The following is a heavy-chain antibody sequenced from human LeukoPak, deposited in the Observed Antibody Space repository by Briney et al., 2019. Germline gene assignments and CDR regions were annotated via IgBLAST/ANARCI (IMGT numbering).Heavy chain of an antibody. CDR2: ISGSGGST. V-gene: IGHV3-23*01. Sequence: GGSLRLSCAASGFTFSSYAMSWVRQAPGKGLEWASAISGSGGSTYYADSVKGRFTISRDNSKNTLYLQMNSLRAEDTAVYYCAKDRVNAYYYDSSGYYDYWGQGTLVTVSS. J-gene: IGHJ4*02. CDR1: GFTFSSYA. D-gene: IGHD3-22*01. CDR3: AKDRVNAYYYDSSGYYDY.